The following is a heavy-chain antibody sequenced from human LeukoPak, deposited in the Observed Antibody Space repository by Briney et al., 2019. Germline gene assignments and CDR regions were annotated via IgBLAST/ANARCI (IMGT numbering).Heavy chain of an antibody. V-gene: IGHV3-33*05. Sequence: PGGSLRLSCATSGFTFSNYGMHWVRQVPGKGLEWVAVISYDAKSNYHVDSVKGRFTISRDNAKNSLYLQMNSLRAEDTAVYYCARDGGWMIWGKGTTVTVSS. CDR3: ARDGGWMI. CDR2: ISYDAKSN. J-gene: IGHJ6*04. D-gene: IGHD2-15*01. CDR1: GFTFSNYG.